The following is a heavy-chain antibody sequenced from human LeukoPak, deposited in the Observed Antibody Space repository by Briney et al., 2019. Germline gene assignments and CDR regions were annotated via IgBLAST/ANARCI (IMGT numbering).Heavy chain of an antibody. V-gene: IGHV4-34*01. CDR2: INHSGST. CDR3: ARGDGLGYYFDY. D-gene: IGHD3-16*01. J-gene: IGHJ4*02. Sequence: SETLSLTCTVSGGSISSYYWSWIRQPPGKGLEWIGEINHSGSTNYNPSLKSRVTISVDTSKNQFSLKLSSVTAADTAVYYCARGDGLGYYFDYWGQGTLVTVSS. CDR1: GGSISSYY.